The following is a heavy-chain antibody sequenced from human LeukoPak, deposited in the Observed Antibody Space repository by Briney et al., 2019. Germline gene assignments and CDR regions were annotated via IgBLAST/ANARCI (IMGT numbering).Heavy chain of an antibody. CDR1: GYIFTSYY. Sequence: ASVKVSCKASGYIFTSYYMHWVRQAPGQGLEWMGIINPSSGSTSYAQKFQDRVKMTRDTSRSTVYMELSSLRAEDTAVYYCATKRGYSYGLDYWGQGTLVTVSS. CDR2: INPSSGST. V-gene: IGHV1-46*01. CDR3: ATKRGYSYGLDY. J-gene: IGHJ4*02. D-gene: IGHD5-18*01.